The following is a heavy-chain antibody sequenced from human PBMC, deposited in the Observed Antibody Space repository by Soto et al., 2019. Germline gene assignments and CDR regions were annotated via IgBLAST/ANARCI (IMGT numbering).Heavy chain of an antibody. CDR3: TKGSNWYFDL. CDR1: GFTFRSYG. J-gene: IGHJ2*01. V-gene: IGHV3-30*18. Sequence: QVQLVESGGGVVQPGRSLRLSCAASGFTFRSYGMHWVRQAPGKGLEWVAVISYDGSNKYYADSVKGRFTISRDNSKNTLYLQMNSLRAEDTAVYYCTKGSNWYFDLWGRGTLVTVSS. CDR2: ISYDGSNK.